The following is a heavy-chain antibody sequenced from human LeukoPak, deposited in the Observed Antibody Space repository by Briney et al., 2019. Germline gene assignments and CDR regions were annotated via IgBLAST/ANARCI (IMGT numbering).Heavy chain of an antibody. Sequence: ASVKVSCKASGGTFSSYAISWVRQAPGQGLEWMGGIIPIFGTANYAQKFQGRVTITADESTSTAYMELSSLRSEDTAVYYCARPDTAMVSGYFDYWGQGTLVTVSS. CDR1: GGTFSSYA. D-gene: IGHD5-18*01. CDR3: ARPDTAMVSGYFDY. J-gene: IGHJ4*02. V-gene: IGHV1-69*13. CDR2: IIPIFGTA.